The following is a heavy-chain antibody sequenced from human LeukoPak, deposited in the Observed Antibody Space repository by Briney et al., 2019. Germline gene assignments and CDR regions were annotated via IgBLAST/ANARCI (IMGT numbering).Heavy chain of an antibody. CDR3: ARERVVVAANGVDYYYYYGMDV. D-gene: IGHD2-15*01. Sequence: QPGGSLRLSCAVSGYTFSDHYIDWVRQAPGKGLEWVGQTRNKANNYATQYAASVKGRFTISRDDSRNSVYLQMNSLKTEDTAVYYCARERVVVAANGVDYYYYYGMDVWGQGTTVTVSS. CDR2: TRNKANNYAT. V-gene: IGHV3-72*01. J-gene: IGHJ6*02. CDR1: GYTFSDHY.